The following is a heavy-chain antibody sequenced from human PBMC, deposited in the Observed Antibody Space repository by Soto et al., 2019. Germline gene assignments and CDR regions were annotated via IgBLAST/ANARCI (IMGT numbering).Heavy chain of an antibody. CDR1: GYTFTSYG. D-gene: IGHD3-16*01. J-gene: IGHJ6*02. Sequence: ASVKVSCKASGYTFTSYGFSWVRQAPGQGLEWMGWINAYTGNTNYAQKFQGRVTMTTDTSTSTAHMELWSLISDDTAVYYCARSWVTGKGGMDVWGQGTTVTVSS. V-gene: IGHV1-18*04. CDR2: INAYTGNT. CDR3: ARSWVTGKGGMDV.